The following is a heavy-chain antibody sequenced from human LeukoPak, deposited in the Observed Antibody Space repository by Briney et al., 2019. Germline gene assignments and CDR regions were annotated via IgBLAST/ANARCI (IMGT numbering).Heavy chain of an antibody. J-gene: IGHJ6*02. CDR3: ARRADDVGAYMDV. CDR1: EFTFSTYW. Sequence: GGSLRLSCAASEFTFSTYWMHWVRQAPGKGLVWVARINNDGSSTTYADSVKGRFTISRDNAKSTLYLQMNSLRVEDTAVYYCARRADDVGAYMDVWGQGTPVTVSS. CDR2: INNDGSST. V-gene: IGHV3-74*01. D-gene: IGHD1-26*01.